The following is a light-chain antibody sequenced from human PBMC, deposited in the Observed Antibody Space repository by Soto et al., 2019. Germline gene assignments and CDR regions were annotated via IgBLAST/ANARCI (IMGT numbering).Light chain of an antibody. V-gene: IGKV3-20*01. CDR3: HQYARSQT. CDR2: GAS. CDR1: QTVMSNF. J-gene: IGKJ1*01. Sequence: EIVLTQSPGTLSLSTGERATLSCRASQTVMSNFLAWYQQRPGQAPRLLIYGASNRATGIPDRFSGSGSGIDFHLTITRLEPEDFAVYSCHQYARSQTFGQGTKVEIK.